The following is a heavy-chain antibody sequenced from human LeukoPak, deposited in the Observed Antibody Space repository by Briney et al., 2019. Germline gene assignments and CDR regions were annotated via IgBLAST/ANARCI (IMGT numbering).Heavy chain of an antibody. CDR2: IYPAGFT. D-gene: IGHD3-10*01. CDR1: GGSMSDNF. Sequence: PSETLSLTCTLSGGSMSDNFWNWIRQHAGNGLEWVGRIYPAGFTSYNPSLKSRVTMSIDTSKNHYSLRLRSVSAADTAVYYCARSSYYGAGNSPYDLWGEGTLVTVSS. J-gene: IGHJ4*02. V-gene: IGHV4-4*07. CDR3: ARSSYYGAGNSPYDL.